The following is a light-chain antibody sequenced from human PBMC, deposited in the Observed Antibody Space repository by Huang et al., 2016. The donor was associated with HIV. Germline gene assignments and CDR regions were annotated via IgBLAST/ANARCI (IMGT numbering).Light chain of an antibody. J-gene: IGKJ1*01. CDR3: QQSYNTPT. V-gene: IGKV1-39*01. CDR2: FAS. Sequence: DIQMTQSPSSLSASVGERVTISCRASQSISTYLNWYQKKPGQAPKLLIYFASSLQNGVPSRVSGSGSGTYFTLTISSLQPEDFATYYCQQSYNTPTFGRGTKVEIK. CDR1: QSISTY.